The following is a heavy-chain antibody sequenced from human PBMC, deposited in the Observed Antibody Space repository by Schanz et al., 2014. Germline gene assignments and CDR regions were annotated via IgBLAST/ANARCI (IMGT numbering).Heavy chain of an antibody. Sequence: QVQLVESGGGEVQPGRSQGLSCAASGFAFGSCAMHWVRQAPGKGLEWVAVISYDGNDKYYADSVRGRFTVSRDNSRNTLYLQMNSLRTEDTAVYYCAKDRGGDYEVSYYYGMDVWGQGTTVTVSS. V-gene: IGHV3-30*04. J-gene: IGHJ6*02. CDR3: AKDRGGDYEVSYYYGMDV. D-gene: IGHD4-17*01. CDR2: ISYDGNDK. CDR1: GFAFGSCA.